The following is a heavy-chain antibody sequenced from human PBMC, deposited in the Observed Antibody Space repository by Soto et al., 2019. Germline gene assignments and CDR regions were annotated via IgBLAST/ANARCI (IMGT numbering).Heavy chain of an antibody. V-gene: IGHV3-72*01. J-gene: IGHJ6*02. CDR2: TRNKANSYTT. Sequence: EVQLVESGGGLVQPGGSLRLSCAASGFTFSDQYMDWVRQAPGKGLEWVGRTRNKANSYTTEYAASVKGRFTISRDDSKNSLYLQMNSLKTEDTAVYYCARGPPSRVTTGYYYGMDVWGQGTTVTVSS. D-gene: IGHD4-17*01. CDR1: GFTFSDQY. CDR3: ARGPPSRVTTGYYYGMDV.